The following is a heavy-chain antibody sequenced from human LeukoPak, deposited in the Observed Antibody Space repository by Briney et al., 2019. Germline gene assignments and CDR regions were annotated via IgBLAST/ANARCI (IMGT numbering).Heavy chain of an antibody. CDR2: IYYSGNT. D-gene: IGHD3/OR15-3a*01. CDR1: GYSISSGYF. V-gene: IGHV4-38-2*02. CDR3: ARQTGSGLFILP. J-gene: IGHJ4*02. Sequence: SETLSLTCNVSGYSISSGYFWGWVRQAPGKGLEWIGSIYYSGNTYYNASLKSQVSISIDTSKNQFSLRLTSVTAADTAVYYCARQTGSGLFILPGGQGTLVTVSS.